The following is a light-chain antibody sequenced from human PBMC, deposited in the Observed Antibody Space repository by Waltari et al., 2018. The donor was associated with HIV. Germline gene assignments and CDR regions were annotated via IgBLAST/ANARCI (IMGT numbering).Light chain of an antibody. CDR1: SSNIGSNT. V-gene: IGLV1-44*01. CDR2: SNN. CDR3: AAWDDSLNGPWV. Sequence: QSVLTQPPSASVTPGQRVTISCSGSSSNIGSNTVNWYQQLPGTAPKLLIYSNNQRPSGVPDRFSGSKSGTSASLAISGLQSEDEADYYCAAWDDSLNGPWVFGGGTKLTVL. J-gene: IGLJ3*02.